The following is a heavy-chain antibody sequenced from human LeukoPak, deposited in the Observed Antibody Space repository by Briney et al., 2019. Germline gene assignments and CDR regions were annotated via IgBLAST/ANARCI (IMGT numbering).Heavy chain of an antibody. V-gene: IGHV4-34*01. CDR2: INHSGST. CDR1: GGSFSVYY. D-gene: IGHD2-21*02. J-gene: IGHJ4*02. CDR3: ARAPRGGMVTQFDY. Sequence: SETLSLTCAVYGGSFSVYYWSWIRQPPGKGLEWIGEINHSGSTNYNPSLKSRVTISVDTSKNQFSLKLSSVTAADTAMYYCARAPRGGMVTQFDYWGQGTLVTVSS.